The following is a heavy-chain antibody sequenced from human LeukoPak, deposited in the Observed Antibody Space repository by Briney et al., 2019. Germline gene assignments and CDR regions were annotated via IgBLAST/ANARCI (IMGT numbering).Heavy chain of an antibody. Sequence: GGSLRLSCAASGFIFSTYGMYWVRQAPGKGLEWVAFIRHDGSIKNYADSVKGRSTISRDNSKNTLYLQMNSLRAEDTAVYYCAKGCKQQLVFCYYYYGMDVWGQGTTVTVSS. CDR2: IRHDGSIK. D-gene: IGHD6-13*01. V-gene: IGHV3-30*02. CDR1: GFIFSTYG. CDR3: AKGCKQQLVFCYYYYGMDV. J-gene: IGHJ6*02.